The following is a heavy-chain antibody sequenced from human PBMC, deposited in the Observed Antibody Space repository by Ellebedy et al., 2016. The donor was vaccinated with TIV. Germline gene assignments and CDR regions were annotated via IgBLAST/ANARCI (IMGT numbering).Heavy chain of an antibody. Sequence: GGSLRLSCEAFGFSFSSHSINWVRQSPGKGLEWVSYISSSSSTKYYADSVKGRFTISRDNAKNTLTLQMDSLRTEDTAIYYCARDGPTSWFGDESYWGQGTLVTVS. CDR1: GFSFSSHS. V-gene: IGHV3-48*01. D-gene: IGHD3-10*01. CDR3: ARDGPTSWFGDESY. J-gene: IGHJ4*02. CDR2: ISSSSSTK.